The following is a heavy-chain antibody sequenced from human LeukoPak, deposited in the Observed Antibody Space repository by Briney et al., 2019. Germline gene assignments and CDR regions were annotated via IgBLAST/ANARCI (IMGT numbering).Heavy chain of an antibody. CDR1: GLTFSSYW. V-gene: IGHV3-74*01. CDR3: ARGDPYYDSSGLDY. CDR2: INTDGSST. D-gene: IGHD3-22*01. J-gene: IGHJ4*02. Sequence: AGGSLRLSCAASGLTFSSYWMHWVRQAPGKGLVWVSRINTDGSSTSYADSVKGRFTISRDNAKNTLYLQMNSLRAEDTAVYYCARGDPYYDSSGLDYWGQGTLVTVSS.